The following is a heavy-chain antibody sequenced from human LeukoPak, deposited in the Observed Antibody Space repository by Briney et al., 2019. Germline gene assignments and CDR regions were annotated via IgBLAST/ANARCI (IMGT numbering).Heavy chain of an antibody. Sequence: ASVKVSCKASGYTFTSYGISWVRQAPGQGLEWMRWISAYNGNTNYAQKLQGRVTMTTDTSTSTAYMELRSLRSDDTAVYYCARLDYFSSPNAYYFDYWGQGTLVTVSS. CDR3: ARLDYFSSPNAYYFDY. CDR1: GYTFTSYG. V-gene: IGHV1-18*01. CDR2: ISAYNGNT. J-gene: IGHJ4*02. D-gene: IGHD5-12*01.